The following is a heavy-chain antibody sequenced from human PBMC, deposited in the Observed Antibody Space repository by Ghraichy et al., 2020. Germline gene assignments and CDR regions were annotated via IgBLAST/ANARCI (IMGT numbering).Heavy chain of an antibody. V-gene: IGHV4-39*01. J-gene: IGHJ5*02. CDR3: ARGKNYYDSSGYWGDLHP. CDR1: GGSISSSSYY. Sequence: SETLSLTCTVSGGSISSSSYYWGWIRQPPGKGLEWIGSIYYSGSTYYNPSLKSRVTISVDTSKNQFSLKLSSVTAADTAVYYCARGKNYYDSSGYWGDLHPWGQGTLVTVSS. D-gene: IGHD3-22*01. CDR2: IYYSGST.